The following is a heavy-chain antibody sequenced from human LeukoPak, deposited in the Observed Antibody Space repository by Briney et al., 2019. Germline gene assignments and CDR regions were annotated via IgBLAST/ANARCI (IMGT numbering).Heavy chain of an antibody. D-gene: IGHD2-2*02. CDR1: GFTFDDYG. V-gene: IGHV3-20*04. CDR2: ITWNGDPT. Sequence: GSLRLSCAASGFTFDDYGMSWVRQAPGKGLEWVSGITWNGDPTGYADSVKGRFAISRDNAKNSLYLQMNSLRAEDTALYYCARAYTNSRHYYYYYMDVWGKGTTVTVSS. J-gene: IGHJ6*03. CDR3: ARAYTNSRHYYYYYMDV.